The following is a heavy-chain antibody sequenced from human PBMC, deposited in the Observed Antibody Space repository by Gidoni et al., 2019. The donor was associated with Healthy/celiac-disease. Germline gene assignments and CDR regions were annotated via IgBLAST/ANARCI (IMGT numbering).Heavy chain of an antibody. CDR1: GYTFTSYA. D-gene: IGHD6-19*01. CDR3: ARGSGWYPIDY. J-gene: IGHJ4*02. Sequence: QVQLVQSGAEVKKPGASVKVSCKASGYTFTSYAMHWVRQAPGQRLEWMGWINAGNGNTKYSQKFQGRVTITRDTSASTAYMELSSLRSEDTAVYYCARGSGWYPIDYWGQGTLVTVSS. V-gene: IGHV1-3*01. CDR2: INAGNGNT.